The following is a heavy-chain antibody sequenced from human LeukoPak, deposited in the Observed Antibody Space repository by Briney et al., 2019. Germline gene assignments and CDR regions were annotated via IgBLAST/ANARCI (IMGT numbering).Heavy chain of an antibody. CDR2: ISSNSSYI. V-gene: IGHV3-21*01. J-gene: IGHJ5*02. D-gene: IGHD4-17*01. CDR3: ARDPRWGYGDYENWFDP. CDR1: GFTFSSYS. Sequence: GGSLRLSCAASGFTFSSYSMNWVRQAPGKGLEWVSSISSNSSYIYYAHSVKGRFTISRDNAKNSLYLQMNSLRAEDTAVYYCARDPRWGYGDYENWFDPWGQGTLVTVSS.